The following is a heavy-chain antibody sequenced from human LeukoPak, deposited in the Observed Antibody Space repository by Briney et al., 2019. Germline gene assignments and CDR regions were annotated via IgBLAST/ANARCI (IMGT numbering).Heavy chain of an antibody. D-gene: IGHD1-26*01. V-gene: IGHV4-34*01. CDR1: GGSFSGYY. CDR2: INHSGST. CDR3: ARHLRGYSGSSHVDY. Sequence: SETLSLTCAVYGGSFSGYYWSWIRQPPGKGLEWIGEINHSGSTNYNPSLKSRVTISVDTSKNQFSLKMSSVTAADTAVYYCARHLRGYSGSSHVDYWGQGTLVTVSS. J-gene: IGHJ4*02.